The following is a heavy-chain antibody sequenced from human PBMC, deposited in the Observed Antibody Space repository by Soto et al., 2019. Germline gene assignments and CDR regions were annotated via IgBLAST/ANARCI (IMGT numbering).Heavy chain of an antibody. CDR2: IKSKNDGGTT. CDR1: GFCFTNSW. V-gene: IGHV3-15*07. D-gene: IGHD2-2*01. Sequence: EVQVVESGGGLVKPGGSLRLSCAASGFCFTNSWMNWVRQAPGKGLEWVGRIKSKNDGGTTDYAAPVQGRFTISRDDSKTTIYLQMNSLKNEDTAVYYCTAAGQYCTSTTCKAYWGQGTPVTVSS. J-gene: IGHJ4*02. CDR3: TAAGQYCTSTTCKAY.